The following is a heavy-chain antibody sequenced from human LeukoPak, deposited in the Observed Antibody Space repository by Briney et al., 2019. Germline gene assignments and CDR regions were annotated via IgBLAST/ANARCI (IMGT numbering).Heavy chain of an antibody. CDR2: ISSSSSYI. Sequence: GGSLRLSCAASGFTFSTFSMNWVRQAPGKGLEWVSSISSSSSYIYYADSVKGRFTISRDNAKNSLYLQMNSLRAEDTAVYYCASEPGAATRYWGQGTLVTVSS. D-gene: IGHD2-15*01. J-gene: IGHJ4*02. CDR3: ASEPGAATRY. CDR1: GFTFSTFS. V-gene: IGHV3-21*01.